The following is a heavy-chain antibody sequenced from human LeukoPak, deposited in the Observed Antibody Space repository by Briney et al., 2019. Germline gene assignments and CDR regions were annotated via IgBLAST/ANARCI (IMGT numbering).Heavy chain of an antibody. D-gene: IGHD6-13*01. CDR1: GYTLTGYY. J-gene: IGHJ3*02. CDR2: INPNSGGT. CDR3: ARGGAAGTWAFDI. V-gene: IGHV1-2*04. Sequence: ASVKVSCKASGYTLTGYYMHWVRQAPGQGLEWMGWINPNSGGTNYAQKFQGWVTMTRDTSISTAYMELSRLRSDDTAVYYCARGGAAGTWAFDIWGQGTMVTVSS.